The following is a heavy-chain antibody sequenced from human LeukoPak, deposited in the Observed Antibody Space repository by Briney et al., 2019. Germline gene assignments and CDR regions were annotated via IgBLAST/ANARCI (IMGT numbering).Heavy chain of an antibody. CDR1: RFTFSSYG. Sequence: GRSLRLSCAPSRFTFSSYGMHWVRQAPGKGLEWVAVISYDGSNKHYAHSVKGRFTISRDNSKNTLYLQMNGLRAEDTAVYFCAKALDILFGEFDYWGQGTLVTVSS. D-gene: IGHD3-10*01. CDR2: ISYDGSNK. V-gene: IGHV3-30*18. CDR3: AKALDILFGEFDY. J-gene: IGHJ4*02.